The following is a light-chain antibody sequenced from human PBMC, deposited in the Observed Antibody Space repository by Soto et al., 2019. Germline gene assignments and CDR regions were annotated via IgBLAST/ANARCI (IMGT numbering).Light chain of an antibody. CDR3: CSYAGSSFWV. V-gene: IGLV2-11*01. Sequence: QSVLTQPRSVSGSPGQSVSISRTGTSSDVGGYNYVSWYQQHPGKAPKLMIYDVSKRPSGVPDRFSGSKSGNTASLTISGLQAEDEADYYCCSYAGSSFWVFGGGTKLTVL. CDR2: DVS. J-gene: IGLJ3*02. CDR1: SSDVGGYNY.